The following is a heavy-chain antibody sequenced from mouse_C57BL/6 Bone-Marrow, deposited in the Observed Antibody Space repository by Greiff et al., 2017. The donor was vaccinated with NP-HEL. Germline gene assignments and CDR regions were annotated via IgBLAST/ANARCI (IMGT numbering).Heavy chain of an antibody. J-gene: IGHJ2*01. Sequence: VQLQQSGAELVRPGASVKLSCTASGFNITDDYMHWVKQRPEQGLEWIGWIDPENGDTEYASKFQGKATITADTSSNTAYLQLSSLTSEDTAVYYCTTKAMITTNYFDYWGQGTTLTVSS. CDR1: GFNITDDY. CDR2: IDPENGDT. V-gene: IGHV14-4*01. CDR3: TTKAMITTNYFDY. D-gene: IGHD2-4*01.